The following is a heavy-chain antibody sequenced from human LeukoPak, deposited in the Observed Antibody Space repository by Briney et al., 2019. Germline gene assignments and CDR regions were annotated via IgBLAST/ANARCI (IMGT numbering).Heavy chain of an antibody. V-gene: IGHV3-23*01. D-gene: IGHD3-22*01. CDR2: FSESGGST. Sequence: GSLRLSCAASGFTFSSYAMSWVRQAPGKGLEWVSRFSESGGSTYYADSVKGRFTISRDNSKNTLYLEMNSLRAEDTAVYYCAKDRGSYYDSSDYYYFGYYFDYWGQGTLVTVSS. CDR1: GFTFSSYA. J-gene: IGHJ4*02. CDR3: AKDRGSYYDSSDYYYFGYYFDY.